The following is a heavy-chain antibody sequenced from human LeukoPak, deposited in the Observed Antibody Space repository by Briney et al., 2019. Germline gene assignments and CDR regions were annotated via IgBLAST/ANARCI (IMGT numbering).Heavy chain of an antibody. CDR3: AKDVSYDSSGYPTYYFDY. V-gene: IGHV3-23*01. Sequence: GGSPRLSCAASGFTFSSYAMSWVRQAPVKGLEWVSAISGSGGSTYYADSVKGRFTISRDNSKNTLCLQMNSLRAEDTAVYYCAKDVSYDSSGYPTYYFDYWGQGTLVTVSS. D-gene: IGHD3-22*01. J-gene: IGHJ4*02. CDR1: GFTFSSYA. CDR2: ISGSGGST.